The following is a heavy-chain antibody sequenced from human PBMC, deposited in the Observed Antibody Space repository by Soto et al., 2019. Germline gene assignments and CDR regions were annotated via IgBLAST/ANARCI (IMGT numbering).Heavy chain of an antibody. Sequence: QVQLVQSGAEVKKPGSSVKVSCTASGGAFRNYAVSWVRQAPGQGLEWMGAVMPTFGAGVYAQKFQGSFTISADESTNTAYLKVSSLTFEDSAIFYCAASRGFYEAMDAWCQGTTLTVSS. V-gene: IGHV1-69*01. CDR2: VMPTFGAG. J-gene: IGHJ6*02. D-gene: IGHD3-22*01. CDR3: AASRGFYEAMDA. CDR1: GGAFRNYA.